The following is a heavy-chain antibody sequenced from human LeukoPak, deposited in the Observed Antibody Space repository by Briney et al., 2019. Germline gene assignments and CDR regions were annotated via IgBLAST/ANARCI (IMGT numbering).Heavy chain of an antibody. CDR2: ISFDGTDA. Sequence: GGSLRLSCAASGFTFSSYAIHWVRQAPGKGLEWVAVISFDGTDAFYADSVKGRFTISRDNSKNTLYLQMNSLRAEDTAVYYCAKVTYGSGTYGAFDSWGQGTLVTVSS. V-gene: IGHV3-30*04. CDR1: GFTFSSYA. CDR3: AKVTYGSGTYGAFDS. D-gene: IGHD3-10*01. J-gene: IGHJ4*02.